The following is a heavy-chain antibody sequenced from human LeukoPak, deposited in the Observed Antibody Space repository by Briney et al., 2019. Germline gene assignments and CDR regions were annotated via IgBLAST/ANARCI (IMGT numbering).Heavy chain of an antibody. V-gene: IGHV3-73*01. CDR2: IRDKANKYTT. Sequence: GGSLRLSCAASGFDFSASALHWVRQASGKGLELVGRIRDKANKYTTAYAPSVRGRFTISRDDSRNTAFLQMDSLKVEDSALYYCIKYITSSDKNDCWGQGTLVTVSS. CDR3: IKYITSSDKNDC. CDR1: GFDFSASA. D-gene: IGHD6-6*01. J-gene: IGHJ4*02.